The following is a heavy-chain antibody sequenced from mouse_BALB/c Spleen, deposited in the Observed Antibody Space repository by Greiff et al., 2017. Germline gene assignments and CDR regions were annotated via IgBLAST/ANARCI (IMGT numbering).Heavy chain of an antibody. CDR3: ARVVGGSSPFAY. V-gene: IGHV2-9*02. CDR2: IWAGGST. D-gene: IGHD6-1*01. CDR1: GFSLTSYG. J-gene: IGHJ3*01. Sequence: VKLVESGPGLVAPSQSLSITCTVSGFSLTSYGVHWVRQPPGKGLEWLGVIWAGGSTNYNSALMSRLSISKDNSKSQVFLKMNSLQTDDTAMYYCARVVGGSSPFAYWGQGTLVTVSA.